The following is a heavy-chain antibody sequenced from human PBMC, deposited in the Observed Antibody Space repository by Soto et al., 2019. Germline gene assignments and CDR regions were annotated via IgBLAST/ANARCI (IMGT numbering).Heavy chain of an antibody. CDR2: IPYDGSNK. CDR3: ARAPTTVTTPYYFDY. V-gene: IGHV3-30-3*01. Sequence: QVQLVESGGGVVQPGRSLRLSCAASGFTFSSYAMRWVRQAPGKGLEWVAVIPYDGSNKYYADSVKGRFTISRDNSKNTLYLQMNSLRAEDTAVYYCARAPTTVTTPYYFDYWGQGTLVTVSS. CDR1: GFTFSSYA. D-gene: IGHD4-17*01. J-gene: IGHJ4*02.